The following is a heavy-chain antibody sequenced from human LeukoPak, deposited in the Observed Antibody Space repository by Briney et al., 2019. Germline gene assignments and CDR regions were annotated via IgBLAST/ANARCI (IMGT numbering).Heavy chain of an antibody. CDR3: ARGKLAAAPDTKWYFDL. J-gene: IGHJ2*01. Sequence: ASVKVSCKASGYTFTGYYMHWERQAPGQGLEWMGWINPNSGGTNYAQKFQGRVTMTRDTSISKAYMELSRLRSDDTAVYYCARGKLAAAPDTKWYFDLWGRGTLVTVSS. CDR1: GYTFTGYY. CDR2: INPNSGGT. D-gene: IGHD6-13*01. V-gene: IGHV1-2*02.